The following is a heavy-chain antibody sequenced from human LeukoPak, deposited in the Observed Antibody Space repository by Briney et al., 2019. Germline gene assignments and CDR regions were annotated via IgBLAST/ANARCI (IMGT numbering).Heavy chain of an antibody. D-gene: IGHD3-10*01. J-gene: IGHJ4*02. CDR3: ARGLRWFGVYFDY. V-gene: IGHV4-34*01. Sequence: SETLSLTCAVYGGSFSGYYWSWIRQPPGKGPEWIGEINHSGSTNYNPSLKSRVTISVDTSKNQFSLKLSSVTAADTAVYYCARGLRWFGVYFDYWGQGTLVTVSS. CDR2: INHSGST. CDR1: GGSFSGYY.